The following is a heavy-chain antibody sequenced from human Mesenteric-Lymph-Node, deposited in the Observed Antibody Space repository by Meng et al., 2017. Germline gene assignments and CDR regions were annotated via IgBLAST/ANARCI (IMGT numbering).Heavy chain of an antibody. D-gene: IGHD4-17*01. V-gene: IGHV1-8*03. Sequence: ASVKVSCKASGYTFTSYDINWVRQATGQGLEWMGWMDPNSGNTGYAQKFQGRVTITRNTSISTAYMELSSLRSEDTAVYYCARSIDDFDYGDYSASLCTDVWGQGTTVTVSS. CDR1: GYTFTSYD. CDR3: ARSIDDFDYGDYSASLCTDV. CDR2: MDPNSGNT. J-gene: IGHJ6*02.